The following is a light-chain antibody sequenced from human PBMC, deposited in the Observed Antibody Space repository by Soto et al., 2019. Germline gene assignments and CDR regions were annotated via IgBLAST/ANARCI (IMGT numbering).Light chain of an antibody. J-gene: IGKJ3*01. V-gene: IGKV1-9*01. CDR1: QGISSY. Sequence: IQLTQSPSSLSASVGDRVTITCRASQGISSYLAWYQQKPGKAPKLLIYAASTLQSGVPSRFSGSGSGTDFTLTISRLQPQDFATYYCQQLNSYFFTFGPGTKVHIK. CDR2: AAS. CDR3: QQLNSYFFT.